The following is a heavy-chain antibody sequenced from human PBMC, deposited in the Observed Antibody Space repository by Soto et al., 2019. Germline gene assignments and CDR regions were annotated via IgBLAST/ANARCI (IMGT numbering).Heavy chain of an antibody. V-gene: IGHV3-30*18. CDR2: ISYDGSNK. CDR1: GFTFSSYV. D-gene: IGHD2-21*02. CDR3: AKTAHYYYYYYMAV. J-gene: IGHJ6*03. Sequence: PGGSLRLSCAASGFTFSSYVMHWVCQAPGKGLEWVAVISYDGSNKYYADSVKGRFTISRDNSKNTLYLQMNSLRAEDTAVYYCAKTAHYYYYYYMAVRGKGTTVTVSS.